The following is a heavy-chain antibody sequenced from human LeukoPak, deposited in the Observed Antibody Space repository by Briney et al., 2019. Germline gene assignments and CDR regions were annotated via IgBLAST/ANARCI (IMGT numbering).Heavy chain of an antibody. CDR1: GGSFSGYY. CDR2: INHSGST. Sequence: KPSETLSLTCAVYGGSFSGYYWSWIRQPPGKGLEWIGEINHSGSTNYNPSLKSRVTISVDTSKNQFSLKLSSVTAADTAVYYCARSSWYAFWKTPYYYYYMDVWGKGTTVTVSS. CDR3: ARSSWYAFWKTPYYYYYMDV. V-gene: IGHV4-34*01. D-gene: IGHD6-13*01. J-gene: IGHJ6*03.